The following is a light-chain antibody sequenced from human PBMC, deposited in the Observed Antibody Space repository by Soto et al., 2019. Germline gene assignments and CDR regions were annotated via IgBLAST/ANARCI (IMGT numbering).Light chain of an antibody. CDR1: QTISHY. V-gene: IGKV1-39*01. J-gene: IGKJ4*01. CDR3: RQSYFTPLT. Sequence: DIQMTQSPSSLSASVGDRVTITCRASQTISHYLNWYQQKPGKAPKLLIHDASTLQSGVPSRFSGSGSGTDFTLTISNLQREDFATYYCRQSYFTPLTFGGGTRVEIK. CDR2: DAS.